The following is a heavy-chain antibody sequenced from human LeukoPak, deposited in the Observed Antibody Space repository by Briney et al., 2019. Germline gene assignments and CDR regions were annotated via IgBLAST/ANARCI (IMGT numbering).Heavy chain of an antibody. CDR1: GYTFTSYY. Sequence: ASVKVSCKASGYTFTSYYMHWVRQAPGQGLEWMGIINPSGGSTSYAQKFQGRVTMTGDTSTSTVYMELSSLRSEDTAVYHCASSLEDDYGDYEDYWGQGTLVTVSS. CDR3: ASSLEDDYGDYEDY. J-gene: IGHJ4*02. D-gene: IGHD4-17*01. V-gene: IGHV1-46*01. CDR2: INPSGGST.